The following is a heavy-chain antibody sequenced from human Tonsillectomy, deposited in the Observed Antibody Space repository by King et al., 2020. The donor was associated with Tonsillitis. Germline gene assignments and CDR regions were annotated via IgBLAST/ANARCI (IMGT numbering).Heavy chain of an antibody. Sequence: EVQLVESGGGLVKPGGSLRLSCAASGFTFTYAWMSWVRQAPGKGLEWVGRIKSRIDGETTDYAARVKGTFTISRDDSKNTVYLQMNSLKTEDTAVYDCAPDGGGRSCYGWAWFDAWGQGALVTVSP. CDR3: APDGGGRSCYGWAWFDA. D-gene: IGHD2-15*01. CDR2: IKSRIDGETT. CDR1: GFTFTYAW. J-gene: IGHJ5*02. V-gene: IGHV3-15*01.